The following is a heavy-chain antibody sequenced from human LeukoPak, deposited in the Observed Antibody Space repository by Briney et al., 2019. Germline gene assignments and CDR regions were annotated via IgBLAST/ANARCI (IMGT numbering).Heavy chain of an antibody. CDR2: IYYSGST. J-gene: IGHJ6*03. CDR1: GGSISSSSYY. CDR3: ARASRWNYYGSGTKNYCYYMDV. V-gene: IGHV4-39*07. D-gene: IGHD3-10*01. Sequence: SETLSLTCTVSGGSISSSSYYWGWIRQPPGKGLEWIGSIYYSGSTYYNPSLKSRVTISVDTSKNQFSLKLSSVTAADTAVYYCARASRWNYYGSGTKNYCYYMDVWGKGTTVTISS.